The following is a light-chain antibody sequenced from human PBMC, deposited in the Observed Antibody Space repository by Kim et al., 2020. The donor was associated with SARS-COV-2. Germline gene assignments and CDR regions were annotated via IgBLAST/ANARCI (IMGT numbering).Light chain of an antibody. Sequence: KTVTISCTRSSGDIATNYVQWFQQRPGSSPNIVISEDDRRPSGVPDRFSASIDSSSNSASLTISGLMPEDEADYYCQSYDSGNLVIFGGGTQLTVL. CDR3: QSYDSGNLVI. CDR1: SGDIATNY. V-gene: IGLV6-57*01. J-gene: IGLJ2*01. CDR2: EDD.